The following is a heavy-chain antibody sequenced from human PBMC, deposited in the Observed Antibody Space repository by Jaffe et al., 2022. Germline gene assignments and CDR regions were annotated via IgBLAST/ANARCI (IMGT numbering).Heavy chain of an antibody. CDR1: GASISSYY. Sequence: QVQLQESGPGLVRPSETLSLTCNVSGASISSYYWTWIRQPPGKGLEWIGYIYSSGSINYNPSLKSRVTMSVDTAKNQFSLKLSSVTAADTAVYYCARDHGYSYGYFDYWGQGILVTVSS. D-gene: IGHD5-18*01. V-gene: IGHV4-59*01. CDR2: IYSSGSI. J-gene: IGHJ4*02. CDR3: ARDHGYSYGYFDY.